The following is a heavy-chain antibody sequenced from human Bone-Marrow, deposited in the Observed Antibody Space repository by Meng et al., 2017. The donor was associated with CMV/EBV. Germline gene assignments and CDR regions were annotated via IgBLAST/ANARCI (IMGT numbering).Heavy chain of an antibody. J-gene: IGHJ4*02. V-gene: IGHV4-61*01. CDR1: GGSLSGPNYY. D-gene: IGHD1-1*01. CDR3: ARQDLRYNLDY. Sequence: CAVSGGSLSGPNYYWTWIRQPPGKGLEWITYTYYSGITNYNPSLRSRVTILVDMSKNHFSLKLNSVTAADTAVYYCARQDLRYNLDYWGQGALVTVSS. CDR2: TYYSGIT.